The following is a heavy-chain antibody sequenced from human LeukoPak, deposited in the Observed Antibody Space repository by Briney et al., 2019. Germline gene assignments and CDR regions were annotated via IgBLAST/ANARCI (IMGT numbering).Heavy chain of an antibody. Sequence: SETLSLTCAVYGGSFSSYYWSWIRQPAGKGLEWIGRIYTSGSTNYNPSLKSRVTMSVDTSKNQFSLKLSSVTAADTAVYYCARGDYYDSSGYYNYWGQGTLVTVSS. D-gene: IGHD3-22*01. CDR3: ARGDYYDSSGYYNY. CDR1: GGSFSSYY. V-gene: IGHV4-59*10. CDR2: IYTSGST. J-gene: IGHJ4*02.